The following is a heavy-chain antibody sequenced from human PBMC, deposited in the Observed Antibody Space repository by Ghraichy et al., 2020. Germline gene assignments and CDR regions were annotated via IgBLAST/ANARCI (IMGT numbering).Heavy chain of an antibody. CDR2: IYGDNDE. J-gene: IGHJ6*02. Sequence: SGPTLVKPTQTLTLTCTFSGFSLNTNEAAVAWVRQPPGQALEWLAIIYGDNDERYSPSLRTRLTITKDTSKNKVVLKLTNVDRLDSATYFCAHRGRERWGIYSAMDFWGPGTTVTVSS. V-gene: IGHV2-5*02. CDR1: GFSLNTNEAA. CDR3: AHRGRERWGIYSAMDF. D-gene: IGHD5-24*01.